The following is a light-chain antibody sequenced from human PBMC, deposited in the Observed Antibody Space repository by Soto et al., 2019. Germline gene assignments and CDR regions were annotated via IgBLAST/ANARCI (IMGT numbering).Light chain of an antibody. CDR2: DAS. J-gene: IGKJ5*01. CDR3: QQYDGSSIT. Sequence: EIVMTQSPGTLSLSPGERATISCRASQTILYNYLAWYQQRPGQAPRLLIYDASSRATGVPDRFSGSGSGTDFTLTISRLEPEDFAVYSCQQYDGSSITFGQGTRLEIK. CDR1: QTILYNY. V-gene: IGKV3-20*01.